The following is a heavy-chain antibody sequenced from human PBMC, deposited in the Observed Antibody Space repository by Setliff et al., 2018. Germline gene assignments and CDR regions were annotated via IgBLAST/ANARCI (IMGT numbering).Heavy chain of an antibody. CDR3: ARDQVYGSSWYYYYYGMDV. D-gene: IGHD6-13*01. Sequence: SETLSLTCAVSGGSISSGSYYWSWIRQPAGKGLEWIGRIYSSGSTDYNPSLKSRVTISVDTSKNQFSLKLRSVTAADTAVYYCARDQVYGSSWYYYYYGMDVWGQGTTVTVSS. CDR2: IYSSGST. J-gene: IGHJ6*02. CDR1: GGSISSGSYY. V-gene: IGHV4-61*02.